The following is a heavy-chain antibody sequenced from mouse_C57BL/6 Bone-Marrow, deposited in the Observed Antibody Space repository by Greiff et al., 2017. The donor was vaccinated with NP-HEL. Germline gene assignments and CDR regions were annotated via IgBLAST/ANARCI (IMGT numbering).Heavy chain of an antibody. CDR2: INPYNGGT. Sequence: VQLKQSGPVLVKPGASVKMSCKASGYTFTDSYMNWVKQSHGKSLEWIGVINPYNGGTSYNQKFKGKATLTVDKSSSTAYMELNSLTSEDSAVYYCARPSAQALFDYWGQGTTLTVSS. CDR3: ARPSAQALFDY. D-gene: IGHD3-2*02. V-gene: IGHV1-19*01. CDR1: GYTFTDSY. J-gene: IGHJ2*01.